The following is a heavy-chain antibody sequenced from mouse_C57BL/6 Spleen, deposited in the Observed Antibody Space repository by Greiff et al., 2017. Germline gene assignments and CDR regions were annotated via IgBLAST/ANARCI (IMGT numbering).Heavy chain of an antibody. CDR2: IYPGAGDT. V-gene: IGHV1-80*01. Sequence: QVQLQQSGAELVKPGASVKISCKASGYAFSSYWMNWVKQRPGKGLEWIGQIYPGAGDTNYNGKFKGKATLTADKSSSTAYMQLSSLTSEDSAVYFCARSDYYGSSYARDYWGQGTSGTVSS. D-gene: IGHD1-1*01. CDR1: GYAFSSYW. CDR3: ARSDYYGSSYARDY. J-gene: IGHJ4*01.